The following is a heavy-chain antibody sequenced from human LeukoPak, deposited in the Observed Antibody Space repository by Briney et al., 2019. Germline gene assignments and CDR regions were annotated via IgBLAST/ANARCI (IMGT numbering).Heavy chain of an antibody. Sequence: WETLSLTCTVSGGSMSSYYWSWIRQPPGKGLEWIGYIYYSGSTYYNPSLKSRVTISVDTSKNQFSLKLSSVTAADTAVYYCARAGYSSSSALGFDPWGQGTLVTVSS. V-gene: IGHV4-59*08. CDR3: ARAGYSSSSALGFDP. CDR2: IYYSGST. CDR1: GGSMSSYY. D-gene: IGHD6-13*01. J-gene: IGHJ5*02.